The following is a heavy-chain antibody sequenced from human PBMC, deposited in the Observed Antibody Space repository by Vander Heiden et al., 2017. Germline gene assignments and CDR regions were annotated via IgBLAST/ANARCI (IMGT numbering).Heavy chain of an antibody. D-gene: IGHD2-2*01. J-gene: IGHJ5*02. CDR2: INHSGST. V-gene: IGHV4-34*01. CDR3: ARATGNCSSTSCSQYNWFDP. CDR1: GGSFSGYY. Sequence: QVQLQQWGAGLLKPSETLSLTCAVYGGSFSGYYWGWIRQPPGKGLEWIGEINHSGSTNYNPSLKSRVTISVDTSKNQFSLKLSSVTAADTAVYYCARATGNCSSTSCSQYNWFDPWGQGTLVTVSS.